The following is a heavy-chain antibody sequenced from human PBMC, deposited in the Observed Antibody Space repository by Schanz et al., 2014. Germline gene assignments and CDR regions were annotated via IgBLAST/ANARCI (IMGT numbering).Heavy chain of an antibody. D-gene: IGHD3-10*01. CDR2: IKQDGSEK. Sequence: VQLVESGGGLVQPGGSVRLSCGASGFSFSTHWMAWVRQAPGNGLEWVANIKQDGSEKYYVDSVKGRFTISRDNAKNSLFGQRNSVRAEDTVFFCGGRVYKSALSSPRHDAFDVWGQGTVVTVSS. V-gene: IGHV3-7*01. CDR3: GRVYKSALSSPRHDAFDV. CDR1: GFSFSTHW. J-gene: IGHJ3*01.